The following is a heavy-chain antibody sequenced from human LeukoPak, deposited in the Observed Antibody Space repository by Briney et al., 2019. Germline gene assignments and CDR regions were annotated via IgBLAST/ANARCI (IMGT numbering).Heavy chain of an antibody. Sequence: SETLSLTCTVSGGSIGSSSYYWGWIRQPPGKGLEWIGSIYYSGSTYYNPSLKSRVTISVDTSKNQFSLKLSSVTAADTAVYYCARLRYYDSSAYYYAFDYWGQGTLVTVSS. V-gene: IGHV4-39*01. J-gene: IGHJ4*02. CDR2: IYYSGST. D-gene: IGHD3-22*01. CDR3: ARLRYYDSSAYYYAFDY. CDR1: GGSIGSSSYY.